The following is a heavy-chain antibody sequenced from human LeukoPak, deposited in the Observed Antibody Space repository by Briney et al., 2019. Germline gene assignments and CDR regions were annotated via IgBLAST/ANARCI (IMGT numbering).Heavy chain of an antibody. J-gene: IGHJ4*02. D-gene: IGHD6-19*01. Sequence: SETLSLTCTVSGGSISSSGYYWGWIRQPPGKGLKWIGSFYYSGSTYYNPSLKSRVTISEDTSKNQFSLKLSSVTAADTGVYYCARHDVGSGWHVDYWGQGTLVTVSS. CDR2: FYYSGST. CDR1: GGSISSSGYY. V-gene: IGHV4-39*01. CDR3: ARHDVGSGWHVDY.